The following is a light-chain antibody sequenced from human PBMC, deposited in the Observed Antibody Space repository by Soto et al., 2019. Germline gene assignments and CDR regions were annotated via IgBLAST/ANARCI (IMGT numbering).Light chain of an antibody. CDR2: GAS. V-gene: IGKV3-20*01. CDR1: QTITT. J-gene: IGKJ1*01. Sequence: EMVLTQSPGTLSLSPGQRATLSCRASQTITTLAWYQRKPGQAPRLLIHGASTRATGIPVRFSGSGSGTEFTLTISRLEPEDFAVYYCQQYGSSGTFGQGTKVDIK. CDR3: QQYGSSGT.